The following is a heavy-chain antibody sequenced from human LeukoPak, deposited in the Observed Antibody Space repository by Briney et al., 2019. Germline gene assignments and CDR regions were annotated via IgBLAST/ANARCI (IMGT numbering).Heavy chain of an antibody. Sequence: PGGSLRLSCAASGFTFSSYSMNWVRQAPGKGLEWVSYISSSSSTIYYAGSVKGRFTISRDNAKNSLYLQMNSLRDEDTAVYYCARGGPFYGDYEGSDYWGQGTLVTVSS. CDR2: ISSSSSTI. D-gene: IGHD4-17*01. V-gene: IGHV3-48*02. CDR1: GFTFSSYS. CDR3: ARGGPFYGDYEGSDY. J-gene: IGHJ4*02.